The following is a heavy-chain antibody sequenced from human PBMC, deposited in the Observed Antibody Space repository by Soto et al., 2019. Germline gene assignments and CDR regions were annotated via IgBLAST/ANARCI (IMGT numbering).Heavy chain of an antibody. Sequence: SETLSLTCTVSGGSISSGSYHWSWIRQHPGKGLEWIGNIYYSGSSYYNPSLKSRVTISIDTSKDQFSLRLGSVTAADTAVYYCARVEGSSYYFRHDCWGRGTLVTVS. V-gene: IGHV4-31*03. J-gene: IGHJ4*02. D-gene: IGHD1-26*01. CDR3: ARVEGSSYYFRHDC. CDR1: GGSISSGSYH. CDR2: IYYSGSS.